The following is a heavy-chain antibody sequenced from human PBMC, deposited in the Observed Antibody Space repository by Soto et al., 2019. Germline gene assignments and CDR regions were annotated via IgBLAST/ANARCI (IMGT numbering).Heavy chain of an antibody. CDR3: ARDHDDHCDD. V-gene: IGHV3-48*02. J-gene: IGHJ4*02. D-gene: IGHD1-1*01. CDR1: GFTFSSYS. Sequence: EVQLVEPGGGLVKPGGSLRLSCAASGFTFSSYSMNWVRQAPGKGLEWVSYISSSSSTIYYADSVKGRFTISRHNGYTSLYLQTNSLRDDDTAVYYCARDHDDHCDDWGQGTLVTVSS. CDR2: ISSSSSTI.